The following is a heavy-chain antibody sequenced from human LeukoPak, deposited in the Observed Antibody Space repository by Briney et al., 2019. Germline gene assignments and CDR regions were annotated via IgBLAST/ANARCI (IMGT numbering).Heavy chain of an antibody. CDR3: ARATSYCSSTSCYSNAFDI. V-gene: IGHV4-61*02. CDR1: AGSISSGSYY. J-gene: IGHJ3*02. D-gene: IGHD2-2*01. Sequence: PSETLSLTCTVSAGSISSGSYYWSWIRQPAGKGLEWIVRIYTSGSTNYNPSLKSRVTISVDTSKNQFSLKLSSVTAADTAVYYCARATSYCSSTSCYSNAFDIWGQGTMVTVSP. CDR2: IYTSGST.